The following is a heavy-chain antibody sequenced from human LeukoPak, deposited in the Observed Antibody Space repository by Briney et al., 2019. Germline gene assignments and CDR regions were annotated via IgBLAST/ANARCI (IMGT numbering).Heavy chain of an antibody. J-gene: IGHJ4*02. V-gene: IGHV4-59*01. CDR3: ARDEGGIFDY. Sequence: SETLSLTCTVSGGSITSYYWSWIRQPPGKGLEWIGYIYYTGSTNYSPSLKSRLTMSIDTSKNQFSLNPNSVTAADTAVYYCARDEGGIFDYWGQGTLVTVSS. CDR2: IYYTGST. CDR1: GGSITSYY. D-gene: IGHD3-16*01.